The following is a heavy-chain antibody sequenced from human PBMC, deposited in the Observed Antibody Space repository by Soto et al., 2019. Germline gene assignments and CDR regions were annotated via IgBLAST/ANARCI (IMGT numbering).Heavy chain of an antibody. J-gene: IGHJ4*02. CDR1: GGTFSSYA. CDR3: ASNTYYYDSSGYPTYY. D-gene: IGHD3-22*01. Sequence: QVQLVQSGAEVKKPGSSVKVSCKASGGTFSSYAISWVRQAPGQGLEWMGGIIPIFGTANYAQKFQGSVTITADESTSTAYMELSSLRSEDTAVYYCASNTYYYDSSGYPTYYWGQGTLVTVSS. V-gene: IGHV1-69*01. CDR2: IIPIFGTA.